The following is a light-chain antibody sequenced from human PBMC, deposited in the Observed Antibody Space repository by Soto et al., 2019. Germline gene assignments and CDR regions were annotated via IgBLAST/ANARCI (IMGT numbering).Light chain of an antibody. Sequence: EIVLTQSPATLSLSPGERATLSCRASQSVSSYLAWYQQKPGQAPRLLIYGASNRATDIPARFSGSGSGTDFTLTISSLESEDFGVYYCQQRGNWPRTFGQGTKLEIK. CDR1: QSVSSY. CDR2: GAS. J-gene: IGKJ2*01. CDR3: QQRGNWPRT. V-gene: IGKV3-11*01.